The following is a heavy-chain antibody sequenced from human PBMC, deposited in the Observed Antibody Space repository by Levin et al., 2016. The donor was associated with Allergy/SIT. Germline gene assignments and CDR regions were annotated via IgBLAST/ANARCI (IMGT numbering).Heavy chain of an antibody. CDR3: ARGNYGGFDN. D-gene: IGHD4-17*01. Sequence: ETLSLTCAASGFVFDYYWMHWVRQLPGKGPEWISHIQSDATRTTYADSVKGRFTISRDNAKNMVYLQMDSLRDEDTAVYYCARGNYGGFDNWGRGTLVTVSS. V-gene: IGHV3-74*03. J-gene: IGHJ4*02. CDR1: GFVFDYYW. CDR2: IQSDATRT.